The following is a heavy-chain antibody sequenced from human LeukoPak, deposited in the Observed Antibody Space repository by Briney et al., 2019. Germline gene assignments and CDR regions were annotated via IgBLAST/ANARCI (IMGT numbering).Heavy chain of an antibody. CDR3: ARECGITMVLGVYPPDY. CDR1: GYTFTRYY. Sequence: ASVKASCKASGYTFTRYYMHWLPQAPGQGLEGMGWIHPNSGGTNYAQKFQGRVTMTRDTSIGTAYMELSRLRSDDTAVYYCARECGITMVLGVYPPDYWGQGTLVTVSS. V-gene: IGHV1-2*02. D-gene: IGHD3-10*01. CDR2: IHPNSGGT. J-gene: IGHJ4*02.